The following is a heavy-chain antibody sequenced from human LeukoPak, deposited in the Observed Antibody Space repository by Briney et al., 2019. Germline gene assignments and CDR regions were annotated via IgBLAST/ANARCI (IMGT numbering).Heavy chain of an antibody. Sequence: SVKVSCKASGGTFSSYAISWVRQAPGQGLEWMGRIIPIFGIANYAQKFQGRVTITADKSTSTAYMELSSLRSDDTAVYYCARGIRVPYYFDYWGQGTLVTVSS. CDR1: GGTFSSYA. CDR2: IIPIFGIA. J-gene: IGHJ4*02. CDR3: ARGIRVPYYFDY. V-gene: IGHV1-69*04. D-gene: IGHD3-3*02.